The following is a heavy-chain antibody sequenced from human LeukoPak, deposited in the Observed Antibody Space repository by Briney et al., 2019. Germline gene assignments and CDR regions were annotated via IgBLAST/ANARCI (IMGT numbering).Heavy chain of an antibody. CDR3: VIDLGDYNDF. CDR2: INTQGTYT. Sequence: GGSLRLSCAVSGITFSSYWMHWVRQDPGRGLLWVSRINTQGTYTNYADSVKGRFTISRGNAKNTLYLQMSSLRADDTAVYYCVIDLGDYNDFWGQGTLVSVSS. CDR1: GITFSSYW. D-gene: IGHD2-15*01. V-gene: IGHV3-74*01. J-gene: IGHJ4*02.